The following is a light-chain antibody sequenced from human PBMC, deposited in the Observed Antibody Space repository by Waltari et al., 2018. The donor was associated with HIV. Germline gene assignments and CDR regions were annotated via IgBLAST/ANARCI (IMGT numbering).Light chain of an antibody. J-gene: IGLJ3*02. Sequence: QSVMTQPPSASGAPGQRVTISCSGSNSNIGSYHVNWYQQLPGRAPTLLIYSSDQRPSGVPDRFSGSKSGTSASLAISGVQPEDEADYYCAAWEDSLDGPWVFGGGTKLTVL. CDR3: AAWEDSLDGPWV. CDR1: NSNIGSYH. V-gene: IGLV1-44*01. CDR2: SSD.